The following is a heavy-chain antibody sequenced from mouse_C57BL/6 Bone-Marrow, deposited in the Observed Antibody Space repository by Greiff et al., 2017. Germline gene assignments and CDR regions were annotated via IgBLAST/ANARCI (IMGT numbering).Heavy chain of an antibody. CDR3: AREGLYWYFDV. D-gene: IGHD3-1*01. CDR1: GYTFTSYG. Sequence: VQRVESGAELARPGASVKLSCKASGYTFTSYGISWVKQRTGQGLEWIGEIYPRSGNTYYNEKFKGKATLTADKSSSTAYMELRRLTSEDSAVYFGAREGLYWYFDVWGTGTTVTVSS. CDR2: IYPRSGNT. J-gene: IGHJ1*03. V-gene: IGHV1-81*01.